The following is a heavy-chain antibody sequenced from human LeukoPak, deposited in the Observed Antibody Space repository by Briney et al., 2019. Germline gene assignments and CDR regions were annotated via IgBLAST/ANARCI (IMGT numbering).Heavy chain of an antibody. Sequence: PGGSLRLSCAASGFIFSSYAMSWVRQAPGKGLECVSSISGSVDNTYYADSVKDRFSISRDNSKTTVSLQMNSLRAEDTAVYYCAKGRGTAVTSAANYWGQGTLVTVSS. V-gene: IGHV3-23*01. CDR1: GFIFSSYA. J-gene: IGHJ4*02. D-gene: IGHD4-17*01. CDR2: ISGSVDNT. CDR3: AKGRGTAVTSAANY.